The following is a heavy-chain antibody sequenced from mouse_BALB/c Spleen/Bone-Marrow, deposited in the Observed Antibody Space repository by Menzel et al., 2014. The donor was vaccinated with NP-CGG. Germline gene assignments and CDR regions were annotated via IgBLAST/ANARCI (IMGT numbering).Heavy chain of an antibody. CDR3: ARGGYYFDY. V-gene: IGHV5-12-2*01. J-gene: IGHJ2*01. Sequence: EVKLVESGGGLVQPGGSLKLSCAASGFTFSSYTMSWVRQTPEKRLEWVAYISNGGGSTYYPDTVKGRFTISRDNAKNTLYLQMSSVKSEDTAMYYCARGGYYFDYWGQGTTLTIAS. CDR1: GFTFSSYT. CDR2: ISNGGGST.